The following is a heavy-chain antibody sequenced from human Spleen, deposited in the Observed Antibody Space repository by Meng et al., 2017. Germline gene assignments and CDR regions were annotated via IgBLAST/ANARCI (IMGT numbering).Heavy chain of an antibody. CDR1: GFTFDDYG. V-gene: IGHV3-20*04. CDR2: INWNGGST. Sequence: LSLTCAASGFTFDDYGMSWVRQAPGKGLEWVPGINWNGGSTGYADSVKGRFTISRDNAKNSLYLKMNSLRDEDTALYYCARVFTDYYDSSGYYPTDYWGQGTLVTVSS. CDR3: ARVFTDYYDSSGYYPTDY. J-gene: IGHJ4*02. D-gene: IGHD3-22*01.